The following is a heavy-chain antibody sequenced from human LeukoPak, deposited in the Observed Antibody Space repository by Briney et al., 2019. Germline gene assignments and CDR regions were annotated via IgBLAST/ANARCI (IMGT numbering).Heavy chain of an antibody. J-gene: IGHJ4*02. CDR1: GFTFSSYA. D-gene: IGHD6-19*01. V-gene: IGHV3-23*01. CDR2: ISGSGGST. Sequence: GGSLRLSCAASGFTFSSYAMSWVRQAPGKGLEWVSGISGSGGSTYYAESVKGRFTISRDNSKNTLYLQMNSLRAEDTAVYYCAKDLAVAGTSWGQGTLVTVSS. CDR3: AKDLAVAGTS.